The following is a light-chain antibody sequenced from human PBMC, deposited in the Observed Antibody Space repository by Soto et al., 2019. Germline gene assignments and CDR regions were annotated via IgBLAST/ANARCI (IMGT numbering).Light chain of an antibody. CDR1: QRIRSNY. CDR2: DAS. V-gene: IGKV3-20*01. J-gene: IGKJ4*01. Sequence: EIVLTQSPDTLSLSPGERATLSCRASQRIRSNYLAWYQQKPGQAPSLLIYDASSRATGIPDMFSGSGSGTDFTLTIRRLEPEDFAVYYCQQYGSSPLTFGGGTKVEI. CDR3: QQYGSSPLT.